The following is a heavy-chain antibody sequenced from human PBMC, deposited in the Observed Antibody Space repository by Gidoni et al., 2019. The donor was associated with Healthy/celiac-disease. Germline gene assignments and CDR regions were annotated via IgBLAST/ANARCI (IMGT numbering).Heavy chain of an antibody. D-gene: IGHD3-10*01. V-gene: IGHV4-61*02. J-gene: IGHJ5*02. CDR1: VGSTCSGSYY. CDR3: ARAWFGESWGWFDP. CDR2: IYTRGST. Sequence: QVQLQESGPGLVKPSQTLSPSCTVSVGSTCSGSYYWRWIRQPAGTGLGWSGRIYTRGSTNYDPSLKSRVTISVDTSKNQFSLKLSSVTAADTAVYYCARAWFGESWGWFDPWGQGTLVTVSS.